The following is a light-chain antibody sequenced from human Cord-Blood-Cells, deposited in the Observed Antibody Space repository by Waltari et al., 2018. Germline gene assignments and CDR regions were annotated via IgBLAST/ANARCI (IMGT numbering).Light chain of an antibody. Sequence: DIQMTQSPSSLSASVGDRVTITCRANQSISSYLNWYQQKPGKAPKLLNYAASSLQSGGPSRFSGSGSWTDFTLTISSLQPEDFATYYCQQSYSTPPITFGQGTRLEIK. CDR1: QSISSY. J-gene: IGKJ5*01. CDR3: QQSYSTPPIT. V-gene: IGKV1-39*01. CDR2: AAS.